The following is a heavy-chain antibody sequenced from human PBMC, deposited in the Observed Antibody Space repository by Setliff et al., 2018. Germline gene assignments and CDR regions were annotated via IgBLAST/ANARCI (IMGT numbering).Heavy chain of an antibody. D-gene: IGHD5-18*01. Sequence: SVKVSCKASGGTFSSYGISWVRQAPGQGLEWMGGTIPMFGSTKYAQKFQERVTIIKDVSTSTAYMEVSSLRTEDTAVYYCAREGVDTRSSTDYRYYMDVWGKGTTVTVSS. CDR1: GGTFSSYG. CDR2: TIPMFGST. V-gene: IGHV1-69*05. CDR3: AREGVDTRSSTDYRYYMDV. J-gene: IGHJ6*03.